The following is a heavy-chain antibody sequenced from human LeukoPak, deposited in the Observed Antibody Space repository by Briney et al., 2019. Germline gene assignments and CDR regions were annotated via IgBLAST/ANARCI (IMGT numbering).Heavy chain of an antibody. CDR1: GGSLSEYF. D-gene: IGHD3-22*01. CDR2: INHSAIT. Sequence: RPSETLSLSCAVYGGSLSEYFWTWIRQSPGKGLEWIGEINHSAITTYNPSLKSRVTISLDTSKNQFSLNLISMTAADSAVYYCARNFDSSGYYLAYWGQGNLVTVSS. V-gene: IGHV4-34*01. CDR3: ARNFDSSGYYLAY. J-gene: IGHJ4*02.